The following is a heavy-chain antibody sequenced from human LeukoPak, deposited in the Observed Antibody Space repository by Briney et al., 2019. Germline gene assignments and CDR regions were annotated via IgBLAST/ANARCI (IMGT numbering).Heavy chain of an antibody. V-gene: IGHV4-59*11. CDR2: IHYIGHT. CDR3: ARDGARLTGTPGRDV. D-gene: IGHD4-17*01. CDR1: GGSMSNHY. Sequence: PSETLSLTCTVSGGSMSNHYWSWIRQPPGKGLEWIGFIHYIGHTDQNPSLRNRATISLDTSKNQFSLRLSSVTAADTAVYYFARDGARLTGTPGRDVWGHGTTLTVSS. J-gene: IGHJ6*02.